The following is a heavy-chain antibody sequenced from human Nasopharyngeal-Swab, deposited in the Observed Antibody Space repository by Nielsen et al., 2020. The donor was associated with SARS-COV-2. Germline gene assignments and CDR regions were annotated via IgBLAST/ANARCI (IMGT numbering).Heavy chain of an antibody. J-gene: IGHJ4*02. D-gene: IGHD6-13*01. Sequence: GESLKISCAASGFTFSSYEMNWVRQAPGKGLEWVSYISRSGGTKYYADSVKGRFTISRDNAKNSLYLQMNSLRAEDTALYYCAKDQAAAGTPYWGQGTLVTVSS. CDR1: GFTFSSYE. CDR2: ISRSGGTK. CDR3: AKDQAAAGTPY. V-gene: IGHV3-48*03.